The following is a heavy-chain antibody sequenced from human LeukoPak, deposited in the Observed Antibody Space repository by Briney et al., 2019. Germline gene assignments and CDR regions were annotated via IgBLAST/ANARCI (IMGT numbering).Heavy chain of an antibody. J-gene: IGHJ4*02. Sequence: GGSLRLSCAASGFTFDDYAMYWVRQAPGKGLEWVSGISWNSGSIGYADSVKGRFTISRDNAENSLFLQMNSLRVEDTAVYYCAREWQGGIAAAGTRIEGDYWGQGTLVAVSS. CDR1: GFTFDDYA. CDR2: ISWNSGSI. D-gene: IGHD6-13*01. CDR3: AREWQGGIAAAGTRIEGDY. V-gene: IGHV3-9*01.